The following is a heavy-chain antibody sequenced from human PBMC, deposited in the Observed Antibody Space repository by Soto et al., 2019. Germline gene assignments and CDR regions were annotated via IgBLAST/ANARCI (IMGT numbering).Heavy chain of an antibody. V-gene: IGHV1-46*01. CDR1: GYTFTSYY. CDR3: ARSYYSSGWYPVDTPMGSYYFDY. CDR2: INPSGGST. J-gene: IGHJ4*02. Sequence: ASVKVSCKAPGYTFTSYYMHWVRQAPGQGLEWMGIINPSGGSTRYAQKFQGRVTITADKSTSTAYMELSSLRSEDTAVYYCARSYYSSGWYPVDTPMGSYYFDYWGQGTLVTVSS. D-gene: IGHD6-19*01.